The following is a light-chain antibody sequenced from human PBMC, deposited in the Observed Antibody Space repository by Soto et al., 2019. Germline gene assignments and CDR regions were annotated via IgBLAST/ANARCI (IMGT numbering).Light chain of an antibody. Sequence: EIVLKQSPGTLSLSPGERATLSCRASQSVNNYLAWYQQKPGQAPRLLIYDASNRPTGIPPRFSGSGSGTDFTLTISSLEPEDSAVYYCQQRGTWPWLTFGGGTRVEI. CDR2: DAS. V-gene: IGKV3-11*01. J-gene: IGKJ4*01. CDR3: QQRGTWPWLT. CDR1: QSVNNY.